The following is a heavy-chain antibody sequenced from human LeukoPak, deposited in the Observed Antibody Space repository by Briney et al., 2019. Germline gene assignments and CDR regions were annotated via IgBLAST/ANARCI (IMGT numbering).Heavy chain of an antibody. Sequence: SETLSLTCTVSGGSISNYYWSWIRQPPGKGLEWIGYIYYSGSTKYNPSLKSRVTILVDTSKNQFSLKLSTVTAADTAVYYSARHCEVRSLDYWGQGTLVTVSS. V-gene: IGHV4-59*08. CDR2: IYYSGST. CDR1: GGSISNYY. CDR3: ARHCEVRSLDY. D-gene: IGHD3-10*01. J-gene: IGHJ4*02.